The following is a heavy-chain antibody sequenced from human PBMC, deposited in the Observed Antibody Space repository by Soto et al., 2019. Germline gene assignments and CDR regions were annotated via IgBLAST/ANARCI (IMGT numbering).Heavy chain of an antibody. V-gene: IGHV3-74*01. Sequence: GGSLRLSCAASGFTFSSFWMHWVRQAPGKGLEWVSRASPDGTSTSYADSVKGRFTISRDNAKNTLFMQMNSLRAEDTAVYYCTRHGSGDYFLFDPWGQGTLVTVSS. CDR1: GFTFSSFW. J-gene: IGHJ5*02. CDR2: ASPDGTST. D-gene: IGHD4-17*01. CDR3: TRHGSGDYFLFDP.